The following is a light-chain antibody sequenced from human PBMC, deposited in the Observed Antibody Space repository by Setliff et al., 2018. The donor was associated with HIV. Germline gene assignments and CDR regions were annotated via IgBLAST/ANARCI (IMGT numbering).Light chain of an antibody. J-gene: IGLJ2*01. CDR2: GVS. V-gene: IGLV2-14*01. CDR1: SRGVGGYDY. CDR3: CSYTTSNNGVV. Sequence: QSALTQPASVSGSPGQSITISCTGSSRGVGGYDYVSWYQQYPGKAPKLLIFGVSHRRSGISNRFSGSKSDNTAPLTISGLQPEDEADYYCCSYTTSNNGVVFGGGTKVTVL.